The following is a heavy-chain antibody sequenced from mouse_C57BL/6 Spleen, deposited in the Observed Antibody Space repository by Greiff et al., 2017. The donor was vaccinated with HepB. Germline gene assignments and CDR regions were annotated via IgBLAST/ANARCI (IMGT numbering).Heavy chain of an antibody. CDR1: GYTFTSYW. D-gene: IGHD1-1*01. CDR3: AREGYYYGSRMGHWYFDV. CDR2: IYPGSGST. J-gene: IGHJ1*03. V-gene: IGHV1-55*01. Sequence: QVQLQQPGAELVKPGASVKMSCKASGYTFTSYWITWVKQRPGQGLEWIGDIYPGSGSTNYNEKFKSKATLTVDTSSSTAYMQLSSLTSEDSAVYYCAREGYYYGSRMGHWYFDVWGTGTTVTVSS.